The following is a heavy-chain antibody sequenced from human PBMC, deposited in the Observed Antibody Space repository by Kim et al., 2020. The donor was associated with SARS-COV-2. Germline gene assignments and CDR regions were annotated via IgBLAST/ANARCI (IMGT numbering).Heavy chain of an antibody. D-gene: IGHD6-13*01. CDR3: ARARKEIAALDY. J-gene: IGHJ4*02. V-gene: IGHV1-18*01. Sequence: NYAQKLQGRVTMTTDTSTSTAYMELRSLRSDDTAVYYCARARKEIAALDYWGQGTLVTVSS.